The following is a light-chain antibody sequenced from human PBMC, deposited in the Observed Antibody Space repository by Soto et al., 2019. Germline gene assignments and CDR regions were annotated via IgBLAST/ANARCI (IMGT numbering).Light chain of an antibody. CDR2: GAS. CDR1: QSVSSN. J-gene: IGKJ4*01. Sequence: EIVMTQCPATLSVSPGEGATLSCRASQSVSSNLAWYQQKPGQAPRFLIYGASSRATGIPDRFSGSGSATDFTLTISRLEPEDFAVYFCQQSGSSPLTFGGGTKV. CDR3: QQSGSSPLT. V-gene: IGKV3-20*01.